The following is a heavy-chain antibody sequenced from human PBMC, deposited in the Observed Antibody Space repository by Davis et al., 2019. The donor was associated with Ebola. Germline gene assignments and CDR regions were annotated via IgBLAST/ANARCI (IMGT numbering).Heavy chain of an antibody. CDR1: GFTFSSYA. D-gene: IGHD3-3*01. CDR3: ARASADRSDY. Sequence: PGGSLRLSCAASGFTFSSYAMSWVRQAPGKGLEWVSAISGSGGSTYYAGSVKGRFTISRDNVKNSLYLQMNSLRDEDTAVYHCARASADRSDYWGQGTLVTVSS. J-gene: IGHJ4*02. V-gene: IGHV3-23*01. CDR2: ISGSGGST.